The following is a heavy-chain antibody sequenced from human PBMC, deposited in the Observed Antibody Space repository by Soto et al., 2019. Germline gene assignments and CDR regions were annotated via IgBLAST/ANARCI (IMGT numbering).Heavy chain of an antibody. V-gene: IGHV6-1*01. D-gene: IGHD3-16*01. J-gene: IGHJ4*02. CDR1: GDSVSSISAA. CDR2: TYYRSKWYN. CDR3: ARHGGGGDY. Sequence: QVQLQQSGPGLVKPSQTLSLTCAISGDSVSSISAAWNWIRQSPSRGLEWLGMTYYRSKWYNDYAVSVKSRITINPAPSKNQFSLQRNSGTPGDTAFFFGARHGGGGDYWGQGTLVTVSS.